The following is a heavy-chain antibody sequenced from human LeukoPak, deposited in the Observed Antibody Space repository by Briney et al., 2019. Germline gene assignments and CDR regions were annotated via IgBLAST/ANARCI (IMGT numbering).Heavy chain of an antibody. CDR1: GFSFSSYW. Sequence: GGSLRLSCAASGFSFSSYWMSWVRQAPGKGLEWVANIKRDGSEKYYVDSVKGRLTISRDNAKNSLYLQMNSLRAEDTAAYYCARDPVRRYDYWGQGTLVTVSS. J-gene: IGHJ4*02. D-gene: IGHD1-1*01. CDR2: IKRDGSEK. V-gene: IGHV3-7*01. CDR3: ARDPVRRYDY.